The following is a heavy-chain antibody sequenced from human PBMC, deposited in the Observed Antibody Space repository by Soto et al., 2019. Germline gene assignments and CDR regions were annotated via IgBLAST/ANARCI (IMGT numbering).Heavy chain of an antibody. CDR2: IYKGGSI. CDR1: GGSNSNDY. D-gene: IGHD3-22*01. J-gene: IGHJ5*02. CDR3: ARAYYDRSGYAVDP. V-gene: IGHV4-4*09. Sequence: PSETLSLTCRVSGGSNSNDYWTWIRQPPGKGLEWIGYIYKGGSINYNPSLKSRVTISVDTSNNQFSLKLSSVTAADTAVYYCARAYYDRSGYAVDPWGQGTLVTVSS.